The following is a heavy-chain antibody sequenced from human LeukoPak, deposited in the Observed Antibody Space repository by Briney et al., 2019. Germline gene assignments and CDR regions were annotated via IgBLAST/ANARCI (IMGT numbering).Heavy chain of an antibody. CDR3: AKPRGSSSWYPFDY. D-gene: IGHD6-13*01. J-gene: IGHJ4*02. CDR1: GFTFSSYG. CDR2: IRYDGSNK. Sequence: GGSLRLSCAASGFTFSSYGMHWVRQAPGKGLEWVAFIRYDGSNKYYADSVKGRFTISRDNSKNTLYLQMNSLRAEDTALYYCAKPRGSSSWYPFDYWGQGTLVTVSS. V-gene: IGHV3-30*02.